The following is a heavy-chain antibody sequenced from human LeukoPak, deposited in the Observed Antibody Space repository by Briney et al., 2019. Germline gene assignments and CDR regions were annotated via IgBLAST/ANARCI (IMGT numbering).Heavy chain of an antibody. CDR3: AELGITTIGGV. J-gene: IGHJ6*04. Sequence: RSGGSLRLSCAASGFTFSSYEMNWVRQAPGKGLEWVSYISSSGSTIYYADSVKGRFTISRDNAKNSLYLQMNSLRAEDTAVYYCAELGITTIGGVWGKGTPVPISS. CDR1: GFTFSSYE. V-gene: IGHV3-48*03. D-gene: IGHD3-10*02. CDR2: ISSSGSTI.